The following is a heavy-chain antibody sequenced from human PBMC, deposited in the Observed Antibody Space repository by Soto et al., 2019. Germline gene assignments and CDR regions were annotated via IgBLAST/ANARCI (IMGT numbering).Heavy chain of an antibody. Sequence: EVQLLDSGEGLVQPGGSLRLSCAASGFTFGSYGMNWVRQAPGKGVEWVSGIRGNDASAGYADSVKGRFTISRDNSKNTLTLQMNSLRAEDTAVYYCAKDSVAMVRGANYAMDVWGQGTTVTVSS. D-gene: IGHD3-10*01. CDR2: IRGNDASA. CDR1: GFTFGSYG. CDR3: AKDSVAMVRGANYAMDV. V-gene: IGHV3-23*01. J-gene: IGHJ6*02.